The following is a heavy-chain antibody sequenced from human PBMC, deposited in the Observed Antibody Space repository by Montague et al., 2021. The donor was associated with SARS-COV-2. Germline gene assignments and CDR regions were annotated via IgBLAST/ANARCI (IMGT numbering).Heavy chain of an antibody. CDR1: GFTFSSYA. V-gene: IGHV3-30-3*01. CDR3: ARTLLDYYGRDV. J-gene: IGHJ6*02. CDR2: ISYDGSNK. D-gene: IGHD2/OR15-2a*01. Sequence: SPRLSCAASGFTFSSYAMHWVRQAPGKGLEWVAVISYDGSNKYYADSVKGRFTISRDNSKNTLYLQMNSLRAEDTAVYYCARTLLDYYGRDVWGQGTTVTVSS.